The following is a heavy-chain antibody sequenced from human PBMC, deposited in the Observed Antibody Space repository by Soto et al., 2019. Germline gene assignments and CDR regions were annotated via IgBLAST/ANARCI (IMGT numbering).Heavy chain of an antibody. CDR1: GFTFSSYA. CDR2: VSGSGSIT. J-gene: IGHJ4*02. D-gene: IGHD3-9*01. CDR3: ARYTLEAPNSSFAS. Sequence: GGSLRLSCAASGFTFSSYAMSWVRQAPGKGLEWVSAVSGSGSITYYADSVKGRFTVSRDNSRSTLYLQINTLGAEDTAVYYCARYTLEAPNSSFASWGKGTLVTVSS. V-gene: IGHV3-23*01.